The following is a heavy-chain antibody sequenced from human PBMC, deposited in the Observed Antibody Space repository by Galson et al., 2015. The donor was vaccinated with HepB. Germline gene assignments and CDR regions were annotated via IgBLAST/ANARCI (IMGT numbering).Heavy chain of an antibody. Sequence: SVKVSCKASGYTFTSYGISWVRQAPGQGLEWMGWISAYNGNTNYAQKLQGRVTMTTDTSTSTAYMELRSLRSDDTAVYYCARAPGIVGAALPNFDYWGQGTLVTVSS. CDR2: ISAYNGNT. V-gene: IGHV1-18*01. CDR3: ARAPGIVGAALPNFDY. CDR1: GYTFTSYG. J-gene: IGHJ4*02. D-gene: IGHD1-26*01.